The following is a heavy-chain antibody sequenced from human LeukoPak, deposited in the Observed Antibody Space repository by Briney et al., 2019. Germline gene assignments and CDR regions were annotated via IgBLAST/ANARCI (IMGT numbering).Heavy chain of an antibody. CDR1: GYSFTNYW. D-gene: IGHD2-15*01. J-gene: IGHJ3*01. CDR3: ASRRGVEANDAFDV. CDR2: FYPRDSDT. V-gene: IGHV5-51*01. Sequence: GESLNTSWKGSGYSFTNYWSVWVRQLPGKGLEGMGLFYPRDSDTGYSPSFQGPVTISAYQSITTAYLHCSSVKASDTAIYSCASRRGVEANDAFDVWGQGTMVTVSS.